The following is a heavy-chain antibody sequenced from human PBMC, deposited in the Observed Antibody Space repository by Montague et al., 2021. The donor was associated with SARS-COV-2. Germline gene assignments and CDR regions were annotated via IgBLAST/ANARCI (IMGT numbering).Heavy chain of an antibody. CDR2: IYYSGSI. Sequence: SETLSLTCAVSGHSISSSNWWGWIRQPPGKGLEWIGYIYYSGSIYYNPPLNSRVTMSVDTSKNQFSLKLSSVTAVDTAVYYCARSPCSSSGCYGGWFDSWGQGTLVTVSS. CDR3: ARSPCSSSGCYGGWFDS. CDR1: GHSISSSNW. J-gene: IGHJ5*01. D-gene: IGHD2-2*01. V-gene: IGHV4-28*05.